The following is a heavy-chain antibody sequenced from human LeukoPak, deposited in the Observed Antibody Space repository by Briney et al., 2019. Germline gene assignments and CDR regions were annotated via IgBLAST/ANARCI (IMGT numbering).Heavy chain of an antibody. J-gene: IGHJ3*02. CDR3: ARASGNTIFGVSRGAFDI. CDR1: GYTFTGYY. D-gene: IGHD3-3*01. CDR2: INPNSGGT. V-gene: IGHV1-2*02. Sequence: ASVKVSCKASGYTFTGYYMHWVRQAPGQGLEWMGWINPNSGGTNYAQKFQGRVTMTRDTSISTAYMELSRLRSDDTAVYYCARASGNTIFGVSRGAFDIWGQGTMVTVSS.